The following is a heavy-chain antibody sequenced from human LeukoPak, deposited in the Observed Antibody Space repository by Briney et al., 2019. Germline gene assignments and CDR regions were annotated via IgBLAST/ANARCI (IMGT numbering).Heavy chain of an antibody. D-gene: IGHD1-26*01. V-gene: IGHV3-69-1*02. Sequence: GGSLRLSCAASGFSFCSYTMNWVRQPPGKGLEWVSSISSSAIIYYADSVKGRFTISRDNAENSLYLQMNSLRAEDTAIYYCARQISGSYDYWGRGTLVTVSS. J-gene: IGHJ4*02. CDR2: ISSSAII. CDR1: GFSFCSYT. CDR3: ARQISGSYDY.